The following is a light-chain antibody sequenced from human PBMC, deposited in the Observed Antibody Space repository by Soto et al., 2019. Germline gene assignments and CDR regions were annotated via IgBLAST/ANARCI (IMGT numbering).Light chain of an antibody. Sequence: QSALTQPASVSGSPGQSITISCTGTSSDVGGYNYVSWYQQHPGKAPKLMIYEVSNRPSGVSNRFSGSKSGHTASLTISGLQAEDEADYYCSSYTSSRTLVFGTGTKLTVL. V-gene: IGLV2-14*01. J-gene: IGLJ1*01. CDR1: SSDVGGYNY. CDR2: EVS. CDR3: SSYTSSRTLV.